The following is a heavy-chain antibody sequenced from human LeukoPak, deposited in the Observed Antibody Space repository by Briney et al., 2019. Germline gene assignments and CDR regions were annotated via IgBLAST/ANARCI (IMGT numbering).Heavy chain of an antibody. V-gene: IGHV4-59*01. Sequence: SETLSLTCTVSGGSISSYYWSWIRQPPGKGLEWIGYIYYSGSTNYNPSLKSRVTISVDTSKNQFSLKLSSVTAADTAVYYCARVRGMSVGYYYYYGMDVWGQGTTVTVSS. CDR1: GGSISSYY. CDR2: IYYSGST. J-gene: IGHJ6*02. D-gene: IGHD1-26*01. CDR3: ARVRGMSVGYYYYYGMDV.